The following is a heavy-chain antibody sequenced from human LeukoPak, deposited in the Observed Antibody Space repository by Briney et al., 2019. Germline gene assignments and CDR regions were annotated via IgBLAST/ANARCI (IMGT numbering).Heavy chain of an antibody. D-gene: IGHD4-23*01. J-gene: IGHJ5*02. V-gene: IGHV1-24*01. CDR2: FDPEDGET. CDR3: ARALFPPYGGNSGGWFDP. CDR1: GYTLTELS. Sequence: ASVKVSCKVSGYTLTELSMHWVRQAPGKGLEWMGGFDPEDGETIYAQKFQGRVTMTEDTSTDTAYMELSSLRSEDTAVYYCARALFPPYGGNSGGWFDPWGQGTLVTVSS.